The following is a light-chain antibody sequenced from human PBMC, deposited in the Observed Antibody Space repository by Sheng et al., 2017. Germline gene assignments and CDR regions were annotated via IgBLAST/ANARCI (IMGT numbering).Light chain of an antibody. CDR2: AAS. J-gene: IGKJ5*01. CDR3: QQSYSTLSIT. V-gene: IGKV1-39*01. CDR1: QSISSY. Sequence: DIQMTQSPFSLSASVGDRVTITCRASQSISSYLNWYQQLPGKAPKLLIYAASSLQSGVPSRFSGSGSGTDFTLTISSLQPEDFATYYCQQSYSTLSITFGQGTRLEIK.